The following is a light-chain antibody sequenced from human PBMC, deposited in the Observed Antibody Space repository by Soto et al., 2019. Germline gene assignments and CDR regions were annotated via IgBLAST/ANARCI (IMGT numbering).Light chain of an antibody. CDR1: SGHTTFA. CDR3: QTWGPGIHV. V-gene: IGLV4-69*01. Sequence: QPVLTQSPSASASLGASVKLTCTLSSGHTTFAIAWHQQLPEKGPLFLMKLNSDGTYVKGDGIPDRFSVSSSGTERYLTISSLQSDDEADYHCQTWGPGIHVFGGWTKLTVL. J-gene: IGLJ2*01. CDR2: LNSDGTY.